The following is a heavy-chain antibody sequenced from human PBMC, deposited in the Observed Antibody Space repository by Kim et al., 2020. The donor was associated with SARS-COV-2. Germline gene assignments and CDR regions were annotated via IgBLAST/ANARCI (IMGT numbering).Heavy chain of an antibody. CDR2: T. Sequence: TNYHPSLKSRVAISIDTSKNQFSLKLSSVTAADTAVYYCAGFITGSKAAYWGQGTLVTVSS. V-gene: IGHV4-59*01. CDR3: AGFITGSKAAY. J-gene: IGHJ4*02. D-gene: IGHD1-20*01.